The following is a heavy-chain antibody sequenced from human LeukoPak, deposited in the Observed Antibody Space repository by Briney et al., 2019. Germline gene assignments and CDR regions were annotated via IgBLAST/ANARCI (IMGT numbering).Heavy chain of an antibody. D-gene: IGHD3-10*01. CDR1: GFSFSDLY. CDR3: TRDRAGSGSYYNNPHGMDV. V-gene: IGHV3-11*05. J-gene: IGHJ6*02. CDR2: ISTGSRYT. Sequence: PGGSLRLSCAASGFSFSDLYMSWVRQAPGKGLEWLSYISTGSRYTLYGDSVKGRFTVSRDDAQNSLYLQMNSLRAEDTAVYYCTRDRAGSGSYYNNPHGMDVWGQGTTVSVSS.